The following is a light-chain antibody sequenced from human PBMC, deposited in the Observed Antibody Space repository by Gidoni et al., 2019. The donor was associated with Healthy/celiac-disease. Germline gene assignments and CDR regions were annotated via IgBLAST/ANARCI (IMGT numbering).Light chain of an antibody. CDR1: QSVLYSSNNKNY. CDR3: QQYYSTPRT. CDR2: WAS. V-gene: IGKV4-1*01. Sequence: DIVMTQSPDSLAVSLGARATINCKSSQSVLYSSNNKNYLAWYQQKPGQPPKLLIYWASTRESGVPDRFSGSGPGTDFTLTISSLQAEDVAVYYCQQYYSTPRTFGQXTKVEIK. J-gene: IGKJ1*01.